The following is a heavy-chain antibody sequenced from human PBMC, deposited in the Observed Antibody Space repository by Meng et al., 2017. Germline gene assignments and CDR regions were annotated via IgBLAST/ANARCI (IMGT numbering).Heavy chain of an antibody. V-gene: IGHV1-46*01. CDR3: ARELTTVTDHYGNDAFDI. Sequence: ASVKVSCKASGYTFTSYYMHWVRQAPGQGLEWMGIINPSGGSTSYAQKFQGRVTVTRDTSTSTVYMELSSLRSEDTAVYYCARELTTVTDHYGNDAFDIWGQGTMVTVSS. J-gene: IGHJ3*02. D-gene: IGHD4-17*01. CDR2: INPSGGST. CDR1: GYTFTSYY.